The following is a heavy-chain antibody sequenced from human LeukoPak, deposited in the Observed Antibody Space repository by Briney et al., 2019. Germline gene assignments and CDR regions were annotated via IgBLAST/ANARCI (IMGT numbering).Heavy chain of an antibody. J-gene: IGHJ4*02. CDR3: ASQNIVATIQHRGLSQIDY. V-gene: IGHV1-8*01. CDR1: GYTFTSYD. D-gene: IGHD5-12*01. CDR2: MNPNSGNT. Sequence: ASVKVSCKASGYTFTSYDINWVRQATGQGLEWMGWMNPNSGNTGYAQKFQGRVTMTRNTSISTAYMELSSLRAEDTAVYYCASQNIVATIQHRGLSQIDYWGQGTLVTVSS.